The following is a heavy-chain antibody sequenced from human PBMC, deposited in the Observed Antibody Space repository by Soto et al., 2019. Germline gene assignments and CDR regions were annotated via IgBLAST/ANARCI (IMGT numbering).Heavy chain of an antibody. Sequence: QVQLVESGGGVVQPGRSLRLSCAASGFTCSSYGMHWVRQAPGKGLEWVAVIWYDGRREYYADSVKGRFTISRDNPKNTMYLQMNSLRVEDTAVYFGARDNDRTGHYSDFDYWGQGTLLTVSS. D-gene: IGHD3-22*01. V-gene: IGHV3-33*01. CDR2: IWYDGRRE. CDR1: GFTCSSYG. CDR3: ARDNDRTGHYSDFDY. J-gene: IGHJ4*02.